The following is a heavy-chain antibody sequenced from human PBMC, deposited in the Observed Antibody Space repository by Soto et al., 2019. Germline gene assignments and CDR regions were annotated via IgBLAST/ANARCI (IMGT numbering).Heavy chain of an antibody. V-gene: IGHV2-5*02. CDR1: GFSPSTGGVG. Sequence: QITLKESDPTLVKPTQTLTLTCTFTGFSPSTGGVGVGWIRQPQGKALEWLALIYLDDDKRYSPCLKSRLTITKDTSKNQVVLTMTNMDPVDTATYSCAHVLRYFDWYLGTVVDPWGQGTLVTVSS. CDR2: IYLDDDK. J-gene: IGHJ5*02. CDR3: AHVLRYFDWYLGTVVDP. D-gene: IGHD3-9*01.